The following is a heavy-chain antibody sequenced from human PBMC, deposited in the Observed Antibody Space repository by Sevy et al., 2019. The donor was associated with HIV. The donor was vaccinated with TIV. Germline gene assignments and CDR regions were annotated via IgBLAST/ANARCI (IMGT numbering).Heavy chain of an antibody. CDR3: VKTVSAPPYYYMDV. CDR2: IYYSGST. CDR1: GGSISSYY. J-gene: IGHJ6*03. Sequence: SETLSLTCTVSGGSISSYYWSWIRQPPGKGLEWIGYIYYSGSTNYNPSLKSRVTISVDTSKNRFSLKLRSVTAADTAVYYCVKTVSAPPYYYMDVWGKGTTVTVSS. V-gene: IGHV4-59*01.